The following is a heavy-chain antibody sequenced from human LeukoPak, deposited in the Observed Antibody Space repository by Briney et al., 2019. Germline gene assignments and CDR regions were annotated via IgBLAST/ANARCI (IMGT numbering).Heavy chain of an antibody. Sequence: QAGRSLRLSCAASGFTFSSYVMHWVRQAPGKGLEWVAVIWYDGSNKYYADSVKGRFTISRDNSKNTLYLQMNSLRAEDTAVYYCARDLSHCSSTSCPFDYWGQGTLVTVSS. CDR3: ARDLSHCSSTSCPFDY. J-gene: IGHJ4*02. CDR1: GFTFSSYV. CDR2: IWYDGSNK. V-gene: IGHV3-33*01. D-gene: IGHD2-2*01.